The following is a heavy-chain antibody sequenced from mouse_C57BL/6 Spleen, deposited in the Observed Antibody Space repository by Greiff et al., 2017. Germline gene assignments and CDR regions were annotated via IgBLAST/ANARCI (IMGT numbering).Heavy chain of an antibody. D-gene: IGHD2-4*01. Sequence: EVKLVESGGGLVKPGGSLKLSCAASGFTFSSYTMSWVRQTPEKRLEWVATISGGGGNTYYPDSVKGRFTISRDNANNTLYLQMSSLRSEDTALYYCARHPSGGLICCDYDGPFAYWGQGTLVTGSA. CDR2: ISGGGGNT. J-gene: IGHJ3*01. CDR3: ARHPSGGLICCDYDGPFAY. CDR1: GFTFSSYT. V-gene: IGHV5-9*01.